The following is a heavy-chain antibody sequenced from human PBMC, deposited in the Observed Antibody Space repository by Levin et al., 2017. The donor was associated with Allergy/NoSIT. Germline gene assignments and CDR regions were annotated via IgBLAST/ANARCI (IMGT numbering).Heavy chain of an antibody. CDR2: IYYSGST. D-gene: IGHD3-3*01. CDR1: GGSISSGGYY. Sequence: SETLSLTCTVSGGSISSGGYYWSWIRQHPGKGLEWIGYIYYSGSTYYNPSLKSRVTISVDTSKNQFSLKLSSVTAADTAVYYCASMVRNDFWSGYGIDYWGQGTLVTVSS. CDR3: ASMVRNDFWSGYGIDY. J-gene: IGHJ4*02. V-gene: IGHV4-31*03.